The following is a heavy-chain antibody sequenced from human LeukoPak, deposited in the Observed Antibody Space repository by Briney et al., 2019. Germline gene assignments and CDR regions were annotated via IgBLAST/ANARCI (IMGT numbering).Heavy chain of an antibody. CDR3: AKDRGIVGATPFDY. CDR2: IYYSGST. V-gene: IGHV4-59*01. Sequence: SETLSLTCTVSGGSISSYYWSWIRQPPGKGLEWIGYIYYSGSTNYNPSLKSRVTISVDTSKNQFSLKLSSVTAADTAVYYCAKDRGIVGATPFDYWGQGTLVTVSS. D-gene: IGHD1-26*01. J-gene: IGHJ4*02. CDR1: GGSISSYY.